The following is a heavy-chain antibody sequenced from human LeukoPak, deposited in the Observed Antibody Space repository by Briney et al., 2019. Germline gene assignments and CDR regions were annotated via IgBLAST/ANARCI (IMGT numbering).Heavy chain of an antibody. D-gene: IGHD5-18*01. CDR2: IKQDGTER. CDR3: ARRTAMVQPRPGPNYYYYYYMDV. J-gene: IGHJ6*03. CDR1: GFTFSSYG. V-gene: IGHV3-7*01. Sequence: GGTLRLSCAASGFTFSSYGMSWVRQAPGKGLEWVANIKQDGTERYYVDSVKGRFTISRDNAKNSLYLQMNSLRAEDTAVYYCARRTAMVQPRPGPNYYYYYYMDVWGKGTTVTVSS.